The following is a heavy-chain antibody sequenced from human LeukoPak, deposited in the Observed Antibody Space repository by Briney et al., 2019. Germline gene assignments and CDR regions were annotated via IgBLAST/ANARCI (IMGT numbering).Heavy chain of an antibody. V-gene: IGHV4-39*07. CDR2: IYYSGST. Sequence: SQTLSLTCTVSGGSISSSSYYWGWIRQPPGKGLEWIGSIYYSGSTYYNPSLKSRVTISVDRSKNQFSLKLSSVTAADTAVYYCARDGSGTGWYYFDYWGQGTLVTVSS. CDR1: GGSISSSSYY. J-gene: IGHJ4*02. CDR3: ARDGSGTGWYYFDY. D-gene: IGHD6-19*01.